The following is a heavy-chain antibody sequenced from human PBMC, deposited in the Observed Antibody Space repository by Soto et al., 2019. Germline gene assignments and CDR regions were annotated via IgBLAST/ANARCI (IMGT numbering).Heavy chain of an antibody. CDR3: ARGKRHSSSFDY. V-gene: IGHV4-34*01. Sequence: QVQLQQWGAGLLKPSETLSLTCAVYGGSFSGYYWSWIRQPPGKGLEWIGEINHSGCTNYNPSLKSRVTISVDTSKNQFSLKLSSVTAADTAVYYCARGKRHSSSFDYWGQGTLVTVSS. CDR2: INHSGCT. CDR1: GGSFSGYY. D-gene: IGHD6-6*01. J-gene: IGHJ4*02.